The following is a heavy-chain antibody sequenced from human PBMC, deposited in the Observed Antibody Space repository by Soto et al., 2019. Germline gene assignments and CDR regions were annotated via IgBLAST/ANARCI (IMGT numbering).Heavy chain of an antibody. Sequence: SETLSLTCTVSVGSIISGGYCWGWIRQQPGKGLEWIGCIFFSGSTSYNPSLKSRLTMSLDTSKNQFSLKLNSVTAADTADYYCARGILFWGQGTLVTVSS. CDR1: VGSIISGGYC. J-gene: IGHJ4*02. V-gene: IGHV4-31*03. CDR3: ARGILF. CDR2: IFFSGST.